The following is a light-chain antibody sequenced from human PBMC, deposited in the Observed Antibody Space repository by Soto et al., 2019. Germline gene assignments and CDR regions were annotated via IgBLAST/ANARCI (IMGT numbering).Light chain of an antibody. V-gene: IGKV1-39*01. CDR3: QQTHAVPLT. CDR2: AAS. Sequence: VQLTKSPSSLSASVGDRVTIACRASQPIGHYVNWYKPKPGEAPKVLIVAASSLRSGVPSRCSGRGYGTDFTLTINNLDPEDSATYYCQQTHAVPLTFGQGTRLDIK. J-gene: IGKJ5*01. CDR1: QPIGHY.